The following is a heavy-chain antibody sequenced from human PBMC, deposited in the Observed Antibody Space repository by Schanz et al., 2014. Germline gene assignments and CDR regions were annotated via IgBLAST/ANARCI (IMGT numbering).Heavy chain of an antibody. D-gene: IGHD1-26*01. CDR2: INGYNAHT. V-gene: IGHV1-18*01. Sequence: QVQLVQSGAEVKKPGASVKVSCKASGYTFTSSGFSWVRQAPGQGLEWMGWINGYNAHTYYAQKFQGRVTMTTDTSTSTVYMELRSLRSDDTAVYYCARDRDQWDGNFCDFWGQGTLVTVSS. CDR3: ARDRDQWDGNFCDF. CDR1: GYTFTSSG. J-gene: IGHJ4*02.